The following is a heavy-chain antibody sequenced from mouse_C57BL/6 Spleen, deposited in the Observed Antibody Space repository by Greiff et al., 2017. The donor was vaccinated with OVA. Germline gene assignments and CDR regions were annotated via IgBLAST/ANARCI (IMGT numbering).Heavy chain of an antibody. J-gene: IGHJ4*01. CDR2: IRNKANGYTT. CDR1: GFTFTDYY. Sequence: EVKLVESGGGLVQPGDSLSLSCAASGFTFTDYYMSWVRQPPGKALEWLGFIRNKANGYTTESSASVKGRFTISRDNSQSILYLRMNALRTKDSATYYCARFPPIYDGYYAYAMDYWGQGTSVTVAS. V-gene: IGHV7-3*01. CDR3: ARFPPIYDGYYAYAMDY. D-gene: IGHD2-3*01.